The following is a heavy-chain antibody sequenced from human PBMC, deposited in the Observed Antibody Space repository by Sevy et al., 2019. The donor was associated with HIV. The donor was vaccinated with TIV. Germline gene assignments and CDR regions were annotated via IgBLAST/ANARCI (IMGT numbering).Heavy chain of an antibody. D-gene: IGHD1-26*01. CDR2: ISFDGSDK. Sequence: GGSLRLSCAASGFIFSTYGIRWVRQAPGKGLEWVAVISFDGSDKYYADSVRGRFTISRDNSKNTMYLQMNSLRVEDTAIYYCAKMQGGSYNYYGMDVWGQGTTVTVSS. V-gene: IGHV3-30*18. J-gene: IGHJ6*02. CDR3: AKMQGGSYNYYGMDV. CDR1: GFIFSTYG.